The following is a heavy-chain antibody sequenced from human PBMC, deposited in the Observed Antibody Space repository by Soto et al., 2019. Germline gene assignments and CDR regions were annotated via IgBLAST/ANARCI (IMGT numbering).Heavy chain of an antibody. CDR1: GGSIRPFY. D-gene: IGHD3-16*01. V-gene: IGHV4-59*01. J-gene: IGHJ4*02. CDR2: LYYSDNT. Sequence: SETLSLTCTVSGGSIRPFYWSWVRQPPGKGLEWIGYLYYSDNTNYNPSLKSRVTISVDASKNQVSLRLTSVTAADTAVYYCARVGGVAARTFDYWGQGTVVTVPS. CDR3: ARVGGVAARTFDY.